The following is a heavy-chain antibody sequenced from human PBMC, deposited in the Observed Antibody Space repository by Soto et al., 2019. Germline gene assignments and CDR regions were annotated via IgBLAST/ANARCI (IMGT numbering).Heavy chain of an antibody. D-gene: IGHD1-1*01. J-gene: IGHJ4*02. CDR2: ISYDGSNK. V-gene: IGHV3-30*18. Sequence: QVQLVESGGGVVQPGRSLRLSCAASGFTFSSYGMHWVRQAPGKGLEWVAVISYDGSNKYYADSVKGRFTISRDNSENTLYLQMNSLRVGDTAVYYCAKGPPEGGQPAGFDYWGQGTLVTVSS. CDR1: GFTFSSYG. CDR3: AKGPPEGGQPAGFDY.